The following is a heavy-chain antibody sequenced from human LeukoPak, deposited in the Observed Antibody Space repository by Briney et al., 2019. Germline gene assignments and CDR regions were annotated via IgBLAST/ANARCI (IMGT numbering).Heavy chain of an antibody. J-gene: IGHJ3*02. CDR3: GGMLVVVSGPSRSFAI. Sequence: PSETLSLTCTVSGGSISSYYWSWIRQPPGKGLEWIGYIYYSGSTNYNPSLKSQVTISVDTSKTQSSLKLTSVTAPDTALFYGGGMLVVVSGPSRSFAIGGQGTMLTVP. D-gene: IGHD2-15*01. V-gene: IGHV4-59*01. CDR1: GGSISSYY. CDR2: IYYSGST.